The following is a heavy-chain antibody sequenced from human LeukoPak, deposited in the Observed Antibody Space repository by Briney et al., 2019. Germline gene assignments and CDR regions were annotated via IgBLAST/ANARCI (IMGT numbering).Heavy chain of an antibody. Sequence: ASVKVSCKASGYTFTSYGISWVRQAPGQGLEWMGWISAYNGNTNYAQKLQGRVTMTTDTSTSTAYMELRSLRSDDTAVYYCARVRAVAGYYYYGMDVWGQGTTATVSS. CDR1: GYTFTSYG. CDR2: ISAYNGNT. J-gene: IGHJ6*02. D-gene: IGHD6-19*01. V-gene: IGHV1-18*01. CDR3: ARVRAVAGYYYYGMDV.